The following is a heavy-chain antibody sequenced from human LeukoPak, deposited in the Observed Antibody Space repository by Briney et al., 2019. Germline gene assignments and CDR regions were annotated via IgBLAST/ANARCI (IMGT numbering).Heavy chain of an antibody. CDR1: GFVFSNYW. J-gene: IGHJ4*02. CDR2: LSPDGGSS. V-gene: IGHV3-74*01. D-gene: IGHD1-26*01. CDR3: TRSASLGGNYWWFDY. Sequence: PGGSLRLSCAASGFVFSNYWMHWVRQAPGKGLVWVSRLSPDGGSSLYADSVKGRFTVSRDNAKNTLYLQMNSLRAEDTAVYYCTRSASLGGNYWWFDYWGQGTLVTVSS.